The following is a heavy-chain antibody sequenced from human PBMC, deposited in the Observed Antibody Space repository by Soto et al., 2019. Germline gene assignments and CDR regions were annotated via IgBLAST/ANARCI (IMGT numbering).Heavy chain of an antibody. CDR3: ARDYSGYGIDH. Sequence: GGSLRLSCAASGFIFSNYWMHWVRQAPGKGLVCVSRINNDGRSTSYADSVKGRFTISRDNAKNTLYLQMNSLRAEDTAVYYCARDYSGYGIDHWGQGTLVTISS. CDR2: INNDGRST. CDR1: GFIFSNYW. J-gene: IGHJ4*02. D-gene: IGHD5-12*01. V-gene: IGHV3-74*01.